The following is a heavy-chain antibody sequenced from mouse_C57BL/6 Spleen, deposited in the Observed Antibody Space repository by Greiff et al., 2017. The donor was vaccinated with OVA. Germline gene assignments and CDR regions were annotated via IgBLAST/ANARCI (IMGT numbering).Heavy chain of an antibody. CDR2: IDPSDSYT. CDR3: ARWDDGYLFAY. CDR1: GYTFTSYW. Sequence: VQLQQPGAELVMPGASVKLSCKASGYTFTSYWMHWVKQRPGQGLEWIGEIDPSDSYTNYNQKFKGKSTLTVDKSSSTAYMQLSSLTSEDSAVYYCARWDDGYLFAYWGQGTLVTVSA. D-gene: IGHD2-3*01. J-gene: IGHJ3*01. V-gene: IGHV1-69*01.